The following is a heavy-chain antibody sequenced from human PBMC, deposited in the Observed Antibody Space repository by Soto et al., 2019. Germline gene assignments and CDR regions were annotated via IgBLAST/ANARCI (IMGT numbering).Heavy chain of an antibody. D-gene: IGHD4-17*01. CDR2: IGSNGADK. V-gene: IGHV3-23*01. Sequence: GGLLRRSCAASGITFSTYAMSFFLLAPLKGLEWVSTIGSNGADKQYADFVKGRFTVSRDSSKSTLSLQMNSLRAEDTAVYYCAADYLRHNSLNGYYYSYGMDVWGQGTTVTVSS. CDR1: GITFSTYA. CDR3: AADYLRHNSLNGYYYSYGMDV. J-gene: IGHJ6*02.